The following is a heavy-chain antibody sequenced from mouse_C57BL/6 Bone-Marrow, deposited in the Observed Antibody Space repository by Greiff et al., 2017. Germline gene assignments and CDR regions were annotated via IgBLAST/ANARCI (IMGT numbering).Heavy chain of an antibody. CDR1: GYTFTSYW. CDR2: IYPGSGST. V-gene: IGHV1-55*01. Sequence: QVQLQQSGAELVKPGASVKMSCKASGYTFTSYWITWVKQRPGQGLEWIGDIYPGSGSTNYNEKFKSKATLTVDTSSSTAYMQLSSLTSEDSAVYYCARSGMVTHYYAMDYWGQGTSVTVSS. CDR3: ARSGMVTHYYAMDY. J-gene: IGHJ4*01. D-gene: IGHD2-2*01.